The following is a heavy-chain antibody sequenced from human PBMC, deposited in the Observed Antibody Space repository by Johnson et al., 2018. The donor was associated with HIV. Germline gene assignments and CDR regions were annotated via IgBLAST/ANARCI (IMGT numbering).Heavy chain of an antibody. J-gene: IGHJ3*02. V-gene: IGHV3-20*04. CDR1: GFTLDDYD. D-gene: IGHD6-13*01. CDR2: INWNGGRT. CDR3: ARGGQKGQTGYSSSWDSGGAFDI. Sequence: VQVVESGGGVVRPGGSLRLSCVASGFTLDDYDMSWVRQVPGQGLEWVSGINWNGGRTGYADSVRGRFPISRDNAKNSLYLQMNSLRAEDTAVYYCARGGQKGQTGYSSSWDSGGAFDIWGQGTMVTVSS.